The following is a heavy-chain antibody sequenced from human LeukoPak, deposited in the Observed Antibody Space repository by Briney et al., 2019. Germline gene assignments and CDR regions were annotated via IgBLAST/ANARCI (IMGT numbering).Heavy chain of an antibody. CDR1: GGSISSSSYY. Sequence: PSETLSLTCTVSGGSISSSSYYWGWIRQPPGKGLEWIGSIYYSGSTYYNPSLKSRVTISVDTSKNQFSLKLSSVTAADTAVYYCARGRVEMATIRGGVYFDYWGQGTLVTVSS. CDR2: IYYSGST. CDR3: ARGRVEMATIRGGVYFDY. D-gene: IGHD5-24*01. V-gene: IGHV4-39*07. J-gene: IGHJ4*02.